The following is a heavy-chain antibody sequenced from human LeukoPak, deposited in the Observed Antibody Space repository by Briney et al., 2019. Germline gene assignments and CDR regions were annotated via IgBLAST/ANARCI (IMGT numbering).Heavy chain of an antibody. CDR1: GGTFSRNY. V-gene: IGHV1-69*06. J-gene: IGHJ4*02. D-gene: IGHD2-2*01. Sequence: ASVKVSCKASGGTFSRNYISWVRQAPGQGLEWMGGIMPLFGTAKNAQKFQGRVTITADKSTSTAYMELSSLRSEDTAVYYCASGRTDIVVVPATLRNYYFDYWGQGTLVTVSS. CDR2: IMPLFGTA. CDR3: ASGRTDIVVVPATLRNYYFDY.